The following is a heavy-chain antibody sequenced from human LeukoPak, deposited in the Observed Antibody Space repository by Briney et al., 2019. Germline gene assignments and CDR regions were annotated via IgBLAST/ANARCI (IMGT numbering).Heavy chain of an antibody. CDR2: IYYSGST. CDR1: GGSISSSGYY. CDR3: ARVPDGYNYYFDY. V-gene: IGHV4-39*07. J-gene: IGHJ4*02. D-gene: IGHD5-24*01. Sequence: SETLSLTCTVSGGSISSSGYYWGWIRQPPGKGLEWIGSIYYSGSTYYNPSLKSRVTISVDTSKNQFSLKLSSVTAADTAVYYCARVPDGYNYYFDYWGQGTLVTVSS.